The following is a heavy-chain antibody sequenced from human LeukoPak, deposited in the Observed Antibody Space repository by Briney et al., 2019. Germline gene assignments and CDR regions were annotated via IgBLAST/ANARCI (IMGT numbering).Heavy chain of an antibody. D-gene: IGHD5-24*01. J-gene: IGHJ6*03. CDR3: VATRDYYYYYMDV. CDR1: GGSISSSSYY. V-gene: IGHV4-39*01. CDR2: IYYSGST. Sequence: SETLSLTCTVSGGSISSSSYYWGGIRQPPGKGLEWIGSIYYSGSTYYNPSLKSRVTISVDTSKNQFSLKLSSVTAADTAVYYCVATRDYYYYYMDVWGKGTTVTVSS.